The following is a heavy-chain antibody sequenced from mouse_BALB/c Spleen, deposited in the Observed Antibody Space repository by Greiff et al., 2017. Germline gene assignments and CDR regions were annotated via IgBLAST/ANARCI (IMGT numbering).Heavy chain of an antibody. J-gene: IGHJ3*01. V-gene: IGHV5-4*02. Sequence: EVQGVESGGGLVKPGGSLKLSCAASGFTFSDYYMYWVRQTPEKRLEWVATISDGGSYTYYPDSVKGRFTISRDNAKNNLYLQMSSLKSEDTAMYYCARDHNWGQGTLVTVSA. D-gene: IGHD6-1*01. CDR3: ARDHN. CDR2: ISDGGSYT. CDR1: GFTFSDYY.